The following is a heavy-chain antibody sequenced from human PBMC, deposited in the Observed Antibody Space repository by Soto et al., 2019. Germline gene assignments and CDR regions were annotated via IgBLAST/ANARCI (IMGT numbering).Heavy chain of an antibody. Sequence: ASVKVSCKASGGTFSSYAISWVRQAPGQGLEWMGGIIPIFGTANYAQKFQGRVTITADESTSTAYMELSSLRSEDTAVYYCARAFHYSSGWYDVGYWGQGTLVTVSS. CDR2: IIPIFGTA. CDR1: GGTFSSYA. V-gene: IGHV1-69*13. D-gene: IGHD6-19*01. CDR3: ARAFHYSSGWYDVGY. J-gene: IGHJ4*02.